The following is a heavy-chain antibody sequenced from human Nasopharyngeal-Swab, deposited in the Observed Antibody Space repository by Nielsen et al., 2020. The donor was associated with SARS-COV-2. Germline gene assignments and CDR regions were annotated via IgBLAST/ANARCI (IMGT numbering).Heavy chain of an antibody. J-gene: IGHJ3*01. CDR2: INIDGSRT. Sequence: GESLKISCAVCGFTFTNYWMHWVRRTPGKGLVWVSRINIDGSRTGYADSVKGRFTISRDNAKNTLFLQMNSLRAEDTAVYYCARVLDYYDSSGYDTWDVFALWGQGTMVTVSS. CDR1: GFTFTNYW. D-gene: IGHD3-22*01. V-gene: IGHV3-74*01. CDR3: ARVLDYYDSSGYDTWDVFAL.